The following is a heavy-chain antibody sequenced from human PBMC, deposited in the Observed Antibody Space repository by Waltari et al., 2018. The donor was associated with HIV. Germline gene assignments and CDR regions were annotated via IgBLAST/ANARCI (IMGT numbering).Heavy chain of an antibody. D-gene: IGHD1-26*01. CDR3: ARVVISGSYLDY. V-gene: IGHV3-74*01. J-gene: IGHJ4*02. CDR2: INSDGSST. CDR1: GFPFSSYG. Sequence: EVQLVESGGGLVQPGGSMRLSCAASGFPFSSYGMHWGRQAPGKGLVWVSRINSDGSSTSYADSVKGRFTISRDNAKNTLYLQMNSLRAEDTAVYYCARVVISGSYLDYWGQGTLVTVSS.